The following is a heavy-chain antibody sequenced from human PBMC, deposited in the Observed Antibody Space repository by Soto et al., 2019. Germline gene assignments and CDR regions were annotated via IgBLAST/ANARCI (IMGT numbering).Heavy chain of an antibody. V-gene: IGHV5-51*01. D-gene: IGHD2-2*01. CDR2: IYPGDSDT. CDR3: ARPSLPTPGAFDI. CDR1: GYSFTSYW. J-gene: IGHJ3*02. Sequence: HXDSLRISCKGSGYSFTSYWIGWVRQMPGKGLEWMGIIYPGDSDTRYSPSFQGQVTISADKSISTAYLQWSSLKASDTAMYYCARPSLPTPGAFDIWGQGTMVTVSS.